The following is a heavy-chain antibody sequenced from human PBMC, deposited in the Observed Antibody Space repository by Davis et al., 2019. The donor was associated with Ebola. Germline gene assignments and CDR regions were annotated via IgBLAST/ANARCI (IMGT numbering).Heavy chain of an antibody. D-gene: IGHD3-10*01. V-gene: IGHV3-30-3*01. J-gene: IGHJ4*02. CDR3: ARGHYRFEI. CDR2: LSYDGSYE. Sequence: GGSLRLSCAASGFFFSSYAMHWVRQAPGMGLQWVAFLSYDGSYEYYGDSVKGRFTISRDTSKNTLYLHMSSLRADDTAVYYCARGHYRFEIWGQGTLVTVSS. CDR1: GFFFSSYA.